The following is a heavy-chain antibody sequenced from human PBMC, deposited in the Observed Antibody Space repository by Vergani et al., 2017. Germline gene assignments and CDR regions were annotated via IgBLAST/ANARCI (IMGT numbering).Heavy chain of an antibody. V-gene: IGHV1-69*01. CDR1: GGTFSSYA. J-gene: IGHJ6*02. D-gene: IGHD3-10*01. Sequence: QVQLVQSGAEVKKPGSSVKVSCKASGGTFSSYAISWVRQAPGQGLEWMGGIIPSFGTANYAQKFQGRVTITADESTSTAYMELSSLRSEDTAVYYCASRGIGYGSGTYYYYGMDVWGQGTTVTVSS. CDR3: ASRGIGYGSGTYYYYGMDV. CDR2: IIPSFGTA.